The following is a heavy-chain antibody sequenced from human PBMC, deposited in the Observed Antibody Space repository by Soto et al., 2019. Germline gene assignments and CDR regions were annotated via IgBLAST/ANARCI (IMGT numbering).Heavy chain of an antibody. CDR1: GGSISSGNYY. Sequence: QVQLQESGPGLVKPSQTLSLTCTVSGGSISSGNYYWSWIRQHPGKGLEWIGYIYYSGSTYYNPSLKRRVTISVDPPKNQFSLKLSSVTAPDTAVYYCASTYYNASSGPLDYWGQGTLVTVSS. D-gene: IGHD3-22*01. CDR2: IYYSGST. CDR3: ASTYYNASSGPLDY. V-gene: IGHV4-31*03. J-gene: IGHJ4*02.